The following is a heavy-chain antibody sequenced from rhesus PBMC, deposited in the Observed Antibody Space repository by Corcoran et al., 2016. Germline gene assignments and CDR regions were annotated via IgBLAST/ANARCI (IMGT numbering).Heavy chain of an antibody. Sequence: QLQLQESGPGLVKPSETLSLTCAVSGVSVSGYSWSWIRQPPGKGLEGGGCLDSSGSTDSNPSLKSRVTISRDTSKNQFSLKLSSVTAADTAVYYCARDVIAAVGTFDYWGQGVLVTVSS. CDR1: GVSVSGYS. J-gene: IGHJ4*01. V-gene: IGHV4-165*01. D-gene: IGHD6-31*01. CDR3: ARDVIAAVGTFDY. CDR2: LDSSGST.